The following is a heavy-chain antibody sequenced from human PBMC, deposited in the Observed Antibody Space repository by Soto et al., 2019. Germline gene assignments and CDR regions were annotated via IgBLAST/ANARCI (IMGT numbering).Heavy chain of an antibody. CDR3: VRDLGRDCSGGTCYSA. Sequence: EVHLVESGGGLVQPGGCLRLSCAASGFTFSSYWMSWVRQAPGKGLEWVANIDQDGSERYYVDSVKGRFTISRDNAKNSLYLQMNSLRAEDTAVYYCVRDLGRDCSGGTCYSAWGQGTRVTVSS. CDR2: IDQDGSER. CDR1: GFTFSSYW. J-gene: IGHJ5*02. D-gene: IGHD2-15*01. V-gene: IGHV3-7*01.